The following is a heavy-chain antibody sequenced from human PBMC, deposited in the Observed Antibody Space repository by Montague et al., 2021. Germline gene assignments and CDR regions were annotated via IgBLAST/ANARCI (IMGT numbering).Heavy chain of an antibody. D-gene: IGHD5-12*01. CDR1: GFSLSTSGVG. CDR3: AHRQGGYDLWY. J-gene: IGHJ4*02. CDR2: IYWDDDK. Sequence: PALVKPTQTLTLTCTFSGFSLSTSGVGVGWIRQPPGKALEWLALIYWDDDKRYSPSLKSRLTITKDTPKNQVVLTMTNMDPVDTATYYCAHRQGGYDLWYWGQGTLVTVSS. V-gene: IGHV2-5*02.